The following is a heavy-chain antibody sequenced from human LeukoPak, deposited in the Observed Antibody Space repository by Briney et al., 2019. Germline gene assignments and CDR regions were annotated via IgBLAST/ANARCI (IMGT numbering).Heavy chain of an antibody. Sequence: QAGGSLRLSCAASGFTVSSNYMSWVRQAPGKGLGWVSVIYSGGSTYYADSVKGRFTISRDNSKNTLYLQMNSLRAEDTAVYYCASGSYYYYYMDVWGKGTTVTISS. CDR2: IYSGGST. J-gene: IGHJ6*03. CDR3: ASGSYYYYYMDV. D-gene: IGHD1-26*01. CDR1: GFTVSSNY. V-gene: IGHV3-53*01.